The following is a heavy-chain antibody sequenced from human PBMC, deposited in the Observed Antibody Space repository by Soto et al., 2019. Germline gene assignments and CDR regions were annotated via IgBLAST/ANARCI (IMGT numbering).Heavy chain of an antibody. Sequence: GGSLRLSCAASGFTFSDHYMDWVRQAAGKGLEWVSYISSISNTIYYAESVKGRFTISRDNAKNSLYLHMNSLSAEDTAVFYCARDRGCSGGICYRDLGYWGQGTLVTVSS. D-gene: IGHD2-15*01. V-gene: IGHV3-48*01. CDR1: GFTFSDHY. CDR3: ARDRGCSGGICYRDLGY. CDR2: ISSISNTI. J-gene: IGHJ4*02.